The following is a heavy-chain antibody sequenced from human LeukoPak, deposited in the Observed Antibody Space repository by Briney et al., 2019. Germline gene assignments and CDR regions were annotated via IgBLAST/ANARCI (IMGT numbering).Heavy chain of an antibody. V-gene: IGHV3-48*04. CDR3: ARGTGTTGLGY. D-gene: IGHD1-1*01. CDR1: GLAFSSYS. J-gene: IGHJ4*02. CDR2: ISNSNSTI. Sequence: GGSLRLSCAASGLAFSSYSMNWVRQAPGKGLEWVSYISNSNSTIYYSDSVKGRFTISRDNAKNSLYLQMNSLRAEDTAVYYCARGTGTTGLGYWGQGTLVTVSS.